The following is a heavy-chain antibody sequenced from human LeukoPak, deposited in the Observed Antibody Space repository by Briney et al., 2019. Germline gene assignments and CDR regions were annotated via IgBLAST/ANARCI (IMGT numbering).Heavy chain of an antibody. V-gene: IGHV3-30*04. CDR3: ARGYDFWSGYCDQ. J-gene: IGHJ4*02. Sequence: GRSLRLSCAASGSTFSSYAMHWVRQAPGKGLEWVAVISFDGSNKYYADSVKGRFIISRDNSKNTLYLQMNILRPEDTAVYYCARGYDFWSGYCDQWGQGTLVTVSS. D-gene: IGHD3-3*01. CDR2: ISFDGSNK. CDR1: GSTFSSYA.